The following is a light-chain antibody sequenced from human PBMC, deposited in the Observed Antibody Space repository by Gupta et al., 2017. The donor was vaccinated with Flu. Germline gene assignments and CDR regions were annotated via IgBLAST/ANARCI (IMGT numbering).Light chain of an antibody. CDR3: AVWDDSLKGV. J-gene: IGLJ2*01. CDR2: SNN. Sequence: SVLTPPPSASGTLGQRVPHSCSGSTSNPGRNSVNWYQKAPGAAPKLLIYSNNQRPAGVPGRFSGSKSGTSASLAISGLQPEDDGDYYCAVWDDSLKGVFGGGTKLTVL. V-gene: IGLV1-44*01. CDR1: TSNPGRNS.